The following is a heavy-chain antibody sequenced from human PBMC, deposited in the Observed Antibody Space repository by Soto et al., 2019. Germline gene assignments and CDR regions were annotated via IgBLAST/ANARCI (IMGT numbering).Heavy chain of an antibody. D-gene: IGHD3-22*01. CDR3: ARFYYDSSGYLPSPYYYYYGMDV. Sequence: GGSLRLSCEVSGFTFSSYAMHWVRQAPGKGLEWVAIISPDGSGRFYADSVRDRFTISRDNAKTTLYLQMNSLRAEDTAVYYCARFYYDSSGYLPSPYYYYYGMDVWGQGTTVTVSS. J-gene: IGHJ6*02. V-gene: IGHV3-30-3*01. CDR2: ISPDGSGR. CDR1: GFTFSSYA.